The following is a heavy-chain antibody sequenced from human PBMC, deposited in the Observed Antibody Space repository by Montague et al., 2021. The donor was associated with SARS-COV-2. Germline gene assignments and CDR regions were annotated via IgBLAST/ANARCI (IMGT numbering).Heavy chain of an antibody. D-gene: IGHD3-10*01. Sequence: SETLSLTCAVHGGSFSTYSWNWIRQPPGKGLEWIGEIHHGGSTNYNPSLKSRVTISADTSKNQFSLKLTSVAAADTAVYYCARLGDGVVPSPILGVGPYYSYYCMDVWGKGITVTVSS. CDR1: GGSFSTYS. CDR3: ARLGDGVVPSPILGVGPYYSYYCMDV. CDR2: IHHGGST. J-gene: IGHJ6*03. V-gene: IGHV4-34*01.